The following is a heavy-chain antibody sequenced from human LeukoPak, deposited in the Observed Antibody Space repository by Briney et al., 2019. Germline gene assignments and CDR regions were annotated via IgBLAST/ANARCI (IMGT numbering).Heavy chain of an antibody. CDR1: GGSISSYY. CDR2: IYYSGST. J-gene: IGHJ6*02. CDR3: ARYGGPSYYYYYYGMDV. D-gene: IGHD4-23*01. V-gene: IGHV4-59*01. Sequence: SETLSLTCTVSGGSISSYYWSWIRQPPGKGLEWIGYIYYSGSTNYNPSPKSRVTISVDTSKNQFSLKLSSVTAADTAVYYCARYGGPSYYYYYYGMDVWGQGTTVTVSS.